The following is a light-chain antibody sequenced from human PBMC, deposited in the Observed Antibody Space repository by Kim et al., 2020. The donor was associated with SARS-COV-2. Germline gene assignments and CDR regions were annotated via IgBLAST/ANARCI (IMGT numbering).Light chain of an antibody. CDR2: DSN. CDR3: ATWDDSLTGVV. J-gene: IGLJ1*01. CDR1: SSNIGINV. V-gene: IGLV1-44*01. Sequence: GQSVTISCSGSSSNIGINVVNWYQQLPGTAPKLLIYDSNQRPSGVPDRFSGSKSGTSASLAISGLQSEDEADYFCATWDDSLTGVVLGTGTKVTVL.